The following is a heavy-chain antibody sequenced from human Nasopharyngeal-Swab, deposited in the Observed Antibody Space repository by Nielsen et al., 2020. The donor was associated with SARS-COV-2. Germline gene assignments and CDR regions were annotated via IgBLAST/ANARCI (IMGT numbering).Heavy chain of an antibody. CDR2: ISSSSSYI. J-gene: IGHJ4*02. Sequence: GGSLRLSCAASGFTFSSYSMNWVRQAPGKGLEWVSSISSSSSYIYCADSVKGRFTISRDNAKNSLYLQMNSLRAEDTAVYYCARDGGATIFDYWGQGTLVTVSS. CDR1: GFTFSSYS. CDR3: ARDGGATIFDY. V-gene: IGHV3-21*01. D-gene: IGHD1-26*01.